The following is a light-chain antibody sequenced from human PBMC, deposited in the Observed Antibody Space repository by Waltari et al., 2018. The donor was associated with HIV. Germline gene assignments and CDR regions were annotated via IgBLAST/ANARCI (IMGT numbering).Light chain of an antibody. Sequence: GSSSNIGNSYVSWYQQLPGTAPKLLIYDNDKRPSGIPDRFSGSKSGTSATLGITGLQTGDEADYSCGTWDSRLSAFVFGTVTKVTVL. J-gene: IGLJ1*01. CDR3: GTWDSRLSAFV. CDR2: DND. CDR1: SSNIGNSY. V-gene: IGLV1-51*01.